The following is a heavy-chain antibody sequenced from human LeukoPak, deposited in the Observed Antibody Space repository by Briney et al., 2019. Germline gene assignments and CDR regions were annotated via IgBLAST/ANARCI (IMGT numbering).Heavy chain of an antibody. D-gene: IGHD2-2*01. CDR2: IYYSGST. V-gene: IGHV4-39*01. CDR3: ARRLGYCSSTSCYADKVDY. Sequence: SETLSLTCTVSGGSISSSSYYWGWIRQPPGKGLEWIGSIYYSGSTYYNPSLKSRVTISVDTSKNQFSLKLSSVTAADTAVYYCARRLGYCSSTSCYADKVDYWGQGTLVTVSS. CDR1: GGSISSSSYY. J-gene: IGHJ4*02.